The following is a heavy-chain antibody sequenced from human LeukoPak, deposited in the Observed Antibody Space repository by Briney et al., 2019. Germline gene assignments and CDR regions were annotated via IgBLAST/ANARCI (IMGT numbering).Heavy chain of an antibody. CDR2: ISYDGSNK. Sequence: GGSLRLSCAASGFTFSSYGMHWVRQAPGKGLEWVAVISYDGSNKYYADSVKGRFTISRDNSKNTLYLQMNSLRAEDTAVYYCAKTLGQQLPRASAFDIWGQGTMVTVSS. J-gene: IGHJ3*02. D-gene: IGHD6-13*01. CDR1: GFTFSSYG. CDR3: AKTLGQQLPRASAFDI. V-gene: IGHV3-30*18.